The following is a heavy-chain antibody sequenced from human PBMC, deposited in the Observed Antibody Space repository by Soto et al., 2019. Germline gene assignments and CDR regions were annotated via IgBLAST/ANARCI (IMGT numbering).Heavy chain of an antibody. CDR3: ARGRIVVVPAATVNWFDP. Sequence: SETLSLTCAVYGGSFSCYYWSWIRQPPGKGLEWIGEINHSGSTNYNPSLKSRVTISVDTSKNQFSLKLSSVTAADTAVYYCARGRIVVVPAATVNWFDPWGQGTLVTVSS. CDR1: GGSFSCYY. CDR2: INHSGST. J-gene: IGHJ5*02. V-gene: IGHV4-34*01. D-gene: IGHD2-2*01.